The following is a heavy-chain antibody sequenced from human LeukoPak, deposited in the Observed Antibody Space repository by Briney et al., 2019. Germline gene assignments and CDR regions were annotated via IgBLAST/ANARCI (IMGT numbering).Heavy chain of an antibody. V-gene: IGHV3-23*01. CDR1: GFTFSNYA. J-gene: IGHJ4*02. CDR3: AKDPRYCSRTSCYD. CDR2: ISNSGDYT. Sequence: QPGGSLRLSCAASGFTFSNYAMTWVRQAPGKGLEWVSGISNSGDYTFYEDSVKGRFTISRDNSKNTLYLQMNSLRAEDTAVYYCAKDPRYCSRTSCYDWGQGTLVTVSS. D-gene: IGHD2-2*01.